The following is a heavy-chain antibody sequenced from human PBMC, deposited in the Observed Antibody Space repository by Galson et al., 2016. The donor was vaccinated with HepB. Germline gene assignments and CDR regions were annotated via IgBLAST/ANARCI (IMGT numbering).Heavy chain of an antibody. CDR1: GGPFSSYA. D-gene: IGHD1-1*01. CDR2: IIPMFGPA. V-gene: IGHV1-69*13. CDR3: ARGNSLHYYYGMNV. Sequence: SVKVSCKASGGPFSSYAFSWVRQAPGHGLEWMGGIIPMFGPANYAQKFQGRVTIAADESTSTAYMELSSLRSEDTAVFYCARGNSLHYYYGMNVWGQGTTVTVSS. J-gene: IGHJ6*02.